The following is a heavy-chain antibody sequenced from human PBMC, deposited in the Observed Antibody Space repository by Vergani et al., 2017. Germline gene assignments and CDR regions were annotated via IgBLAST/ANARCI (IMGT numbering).Heavy chain of an antibody. CDR1: GASISSGDYY. D-gene: IGHD2-2*01. Sequence: QVQLQESGPGLVRPSQTLSLTCTVSGASISSGDYYWTWIRQPPGKGREWIGYIYDTGSTYYNPSLESRIFISIDTSENQFSLNLSSVTAADTAVYYCTRSYCRATKCYSSIAFYLWVQGTQVANSS. J-gene: IGHJ3*01. CDR3: TRSYCRATKCYSSIAFYL. CDR2: IYDTGST. V-gene: IGHV4-30-4*01.